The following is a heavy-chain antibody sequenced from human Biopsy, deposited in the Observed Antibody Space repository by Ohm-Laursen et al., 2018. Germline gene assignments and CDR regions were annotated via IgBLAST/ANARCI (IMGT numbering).Heavy chain of an antibody. CDR3: ARVPSTTRSRDY. Sequence: SSVKVSCKASGYTFTSYDINWVRQATGQGLEWMGWMNPNSGNAGYAQKFQGRVTMTRNTSISTAYMELSSLRSEDTAVYYCARVPSTTRSRDYWGQGTLVTVSS. D-gene: IGHD2-2*01. V-gene: IGHV1-8*01. CDR1: GYTFTSYD. CDR2: MNPNSGNA. J-gene: IGHJ4*02.